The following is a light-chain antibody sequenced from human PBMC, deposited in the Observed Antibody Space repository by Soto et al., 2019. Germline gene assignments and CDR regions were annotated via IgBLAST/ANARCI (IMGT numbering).Light chain of an antibody. CDR1: QDIRNY. CDR3: QQYDNLSLT. Sequence: EIKMTQSPPSLSSSVGAGVTITCQASQDIRNYLNWYQHKTGKAPKVLIYDASNLDTGVPSRISGSGYGTDFTFTISSLQPEDVATYYCQQYDNLSLTFGGGTKVDIK. CDR2: DAS. J-gene: IGKJ4*01. V-gene: IGKV1-33*01.